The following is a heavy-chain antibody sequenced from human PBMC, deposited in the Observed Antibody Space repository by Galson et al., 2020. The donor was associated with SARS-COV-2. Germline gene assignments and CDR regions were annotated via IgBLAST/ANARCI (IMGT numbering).Heavy chain of an antibody. V-gene: IGHV1-46*01. J-gene: IGHJ6*02. D-gene: IGHD3-22*01. CDR3: ARDFTSTLYYDYYYYGMDV. CDR1: GYTFTSYY. Sequence: GESLKISCKASGYTFTSYYMHWVRQAPGQGLEWMGIINPSGGSTSYAQKFQGRVTMTRDTSTSTVYMELSSLRSEDTAVYYCARDFTSTLYYDYYYYGMDVWGQGTTVTVSS. CDR2: INPSGGST.